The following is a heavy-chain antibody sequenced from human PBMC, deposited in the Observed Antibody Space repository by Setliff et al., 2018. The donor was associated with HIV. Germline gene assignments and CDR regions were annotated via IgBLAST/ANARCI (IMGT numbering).Heavy chain of an antibody. CDR3: ARGSMSMVMFILVSAFDI. V-gene: IGHV1-8*02. CDR1: GYSFTTHD. J-gene: IGHJ3*02. Sequence: ASVKVSCKASGYSFTTHDINWVRQSPGQGLEWMGWMNPDSGNTFYAQKFKGRVTMTRDTSTNTAYMELSSLTSDGTAVYFCARGSMSMVMFILVSAFDIWGQGTLVTVSS. D-gene: IGHD2-21*01. CDR2: MNPDSGNT.